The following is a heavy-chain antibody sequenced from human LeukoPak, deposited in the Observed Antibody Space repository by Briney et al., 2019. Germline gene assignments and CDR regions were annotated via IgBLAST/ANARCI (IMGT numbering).Heavy chain of an antibody. J-gene: IGHJ3*02. D-gene: IGHD1-26*01. V-gene: IGHV3-30*04. CDR3: ARGSHDAFDI. CDR2: ISYDGSNK. CDR1: GFTFSSYA. Sequence: GGSLRPSCAASGFTFSSYAMHWVRQAPGKGLEWVAVISYDGSNKYYADSVKGRFTISGDNSKNTLYLQMNSLRAEDTAVYYCARGSHDAFDIWGQGTMVTVSS.